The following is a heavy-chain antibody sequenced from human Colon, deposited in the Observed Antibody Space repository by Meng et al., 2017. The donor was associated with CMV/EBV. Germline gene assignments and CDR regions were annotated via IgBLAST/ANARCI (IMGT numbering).Heavy chain of an antibody. CDR3: ARGLTGNRTAH. CDR2: IAFDGGNK. D-gene: IGHD1-20*01. CDR1: EFVFGASG. J-gene: IGHJ4*02. Sequence: SGSTSEFVFGASGIHWVRQAPGKGLEWVALIAFDGGNKFYADSVKGRFTLSRDNSKNTVYLEMKSLRPEDAAVYSCARGLTGNRTAHWGRGTLVTVSS. V-gene: IGHV3-30-3*01.